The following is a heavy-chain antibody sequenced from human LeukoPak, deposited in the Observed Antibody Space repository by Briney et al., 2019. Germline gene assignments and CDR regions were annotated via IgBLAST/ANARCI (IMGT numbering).Heavy chain of an antibody. D-gene: IGHD6-19*01. Sequence: SETLSLTCTVSGDSISSSSYYWGWIRQPPGKGLEWIGSIYYSGSTYYNPSLKSRVTISVDTSKNQFSLKLSSVTAADTAVYYCATVNSSGWLYYYYYYMDVWGKGTTVTVSS. CDR1: GDSISSSSYY. CDR3: ATVNSSGWLYYYYYYMDV. CDR2: IYYSGST. J-gene: IGHJ6*03. V-gene: IGHV4-39*07.